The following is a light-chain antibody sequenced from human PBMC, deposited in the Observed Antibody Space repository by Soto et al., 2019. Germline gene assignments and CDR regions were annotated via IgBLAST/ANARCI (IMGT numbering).Light chain of an antibody. CDR1: QAIRND. CDR3: LQDYNYPWT. CDR2: AAS. Sequence: AIQMTQSPSSLSASVGDRVTITCRASQAIRNDVAWYQQKAGKAPKLLISAASILQSGVTSRFSGRGSGTDFTLTISSLQSEDLATYYCLQDYNYPWTFGQGTKVEI. J-gene: IGKJ1*01. V-gene: IGKV1-6*01.